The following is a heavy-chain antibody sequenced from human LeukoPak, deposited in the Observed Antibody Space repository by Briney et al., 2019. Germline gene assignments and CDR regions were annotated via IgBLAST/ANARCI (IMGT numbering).Heavy chain of an antibody. Sequence: ASVKVSCKASGYTFTSYGISWVRQAPGQGLEWMGWISAYNGNTNYAQKLQGRVTMTTDTSTSTAYMELRSLRSDDTAVYYCARDDDHGGNSGYYYYYGMDVWGQGTTVTVSS. D-gene: IGHD4-23*01. CDR3: ARDDDHGGNSGYYYYYGMDV. CDR1: GYTFTSYG. J-gene: IGHJ6*02. V-gene: IGHV1-18*01. CDR2: ISAYNGNT.